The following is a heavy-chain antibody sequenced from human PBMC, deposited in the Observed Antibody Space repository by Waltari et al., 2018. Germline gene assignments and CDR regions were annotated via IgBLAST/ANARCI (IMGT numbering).Heavy chain of an antibody. D-gene: IGHD1-26*01. CDR2: IKQDGSER. CDR3: TRGVVGATKGFDS. Sequence: EVQLLESGGGLVQPGGSLSLSCAPSGFTFSNSWMTWVRQTPGKGLEWVATIKQDGSERYYGASGKGRFTISRDNAKNSLFLQMNSLRAEDSAMYYCTRGVVGATKGFDSWGQGTLVTVSS. V-gene: IGHV3-7*01. CDR1: GFTFSNSW. J-gene: IGHJ4*02.